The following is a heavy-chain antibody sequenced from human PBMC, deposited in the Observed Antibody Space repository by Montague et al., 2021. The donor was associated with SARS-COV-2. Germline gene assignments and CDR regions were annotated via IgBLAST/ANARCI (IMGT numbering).Heavy chain of an antibody. V-gene: IGHV4-39*01. CDR3: ASPTYYYDSSGSDAFDI. CDR2: IYYSGST. CDR1: GGSISISNYY. J-gene: IGHJ3*02. Sequence: SETLSLTCTVSGGSISISNYYWGWVRQPPGKGRERIGCIYYSGSTYYNPSLKSRVTISVDTSKNQFSLKLSSVTAADTAVYYCASPTYYYDSSGSDAFDIWGQGTMVTVSS. D-gene: IGHD3-22*01.